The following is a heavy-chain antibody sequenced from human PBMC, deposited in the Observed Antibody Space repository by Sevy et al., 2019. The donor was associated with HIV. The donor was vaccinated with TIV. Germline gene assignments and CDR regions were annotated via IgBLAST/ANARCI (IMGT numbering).Heavy chain of an antibody. Sequence: SETLSLTCTVSGGSISSYYWSWIRQPPGKGLEWIGYIYYSGSTNYNPSLKSRVTISVDTSKNQFSLKLSSVTAADTAVYYCARDPRSSRGYNLGLGGADDAFDIWGQGTMVTVSS. J-gene: IGHJ3*02. CDR3: ARDPRSSRGYNLGLGGADDAFDI. D-gene: IGHD5-12*01. V-gene: IGHV4-59*01. CDR2: IYYSGST. CDR1: GGSISSYY.